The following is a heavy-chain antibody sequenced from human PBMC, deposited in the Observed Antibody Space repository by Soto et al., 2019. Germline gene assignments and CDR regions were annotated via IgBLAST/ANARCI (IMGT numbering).Heavy chain of an antibody. Sequence: ASVKVSCKASGYTFTSYAMHWVRQAPGQRLEWMGWINAGNGNTKYSQKFQGRVTITRDTSASTAYMELSSLRSEDTAVYYCARDYCSGGGCYSYYYYGMDVWGQGTTVTVSS. CDR2: INAGNGNT. CDR3: ARDYCSGGGCYSYYYYGMDV. V-gene: IGHV1-3*01. D-gene: IGHD2-15*01. J-gene: IGHJ6*02. CDR1: GYTFTSYA.